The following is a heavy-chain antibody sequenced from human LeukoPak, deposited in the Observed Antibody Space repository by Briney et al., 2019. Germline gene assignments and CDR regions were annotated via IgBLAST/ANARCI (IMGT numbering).Heavy chain of an antibody. D-gene: IGHD2-15*01. CDR3: ARIGSAVFTDS. V-gene: IGHV3-23*01. CDR1: GFTFSTYA. J-gene: IGHJ4*02. CDR2: ISDSGGAI. Sequence: PGGSLRLSCAASGFTFSTYALNWVRQAPGKGLEWVSAISDSGGAIYYADSVKGRFTMSRDNSKNSLFLQMNSLRAEDTAVYYCARIGSAVFTDSWGQGTLVTASS.